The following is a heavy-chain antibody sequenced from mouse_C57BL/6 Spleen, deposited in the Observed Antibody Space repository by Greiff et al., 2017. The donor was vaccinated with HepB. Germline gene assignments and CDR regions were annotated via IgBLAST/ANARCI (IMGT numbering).Heavy chain of an antibody. CDR3: ARDYGSSLLDY. Sequence: EVQLQQSGPELVKPGASVKISCKASGYTFTDYYMNWVKQSHGKSLEWIGDINPNNGGTSYNQKFKGKATLTVDKSSSTAYMELRSLTSEASAVYYCARDYGSSLLDYWGQGTTLTVSS. V-gene: IGHV1-26*01. CDR1: GYTFTDYY. D-gene: IGHD1-1*01. CDR2: INPNNGGT. J-gene: IGHJ2*01.